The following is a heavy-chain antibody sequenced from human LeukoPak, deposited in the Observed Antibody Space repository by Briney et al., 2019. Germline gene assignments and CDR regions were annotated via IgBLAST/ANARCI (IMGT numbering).Heavy chain of an antibody. V-gene: IGHV3-30*18. CDR1: GFTFSSYG. CDR2: ISYDGSNK. Sequence: GGSLRLSCAASGFTFSSYGMHWVRQAPGKGPEWVAVISYDGSNKYYADSVKGRFTISRDNSKNTLYLQMNSLRAEDTAVYYCAKGLTPYSSSRVNGMDVWGQGTTVTVSS. D-gene: IGHD6-6*01. CDR3: AKGLTPYSSSRVNGMDV. J-gene: IGHJ6*02.